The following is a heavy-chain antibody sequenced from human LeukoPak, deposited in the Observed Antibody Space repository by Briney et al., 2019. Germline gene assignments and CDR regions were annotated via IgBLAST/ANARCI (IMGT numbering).Heavy chain of an antibody. CDR2: IIPIFGTA. CDR1: GGTFSSYA. CDR3: ARGNDFWSGYPPHDFDY. V-gene: IGHV1-69*06. D-gene: IGHD3-3*01. J-gene: IGHJ4*02. Sequence: SVKVSCKASGGTFSSYAISWVRQAPGQGLEWMGGIIPIFGTANYAQKFQGRVTITADKSTSTAYMELSSLRSEDTAVYYCARGNDFWSGYPPHDFDYWGQGTLVTVSS.